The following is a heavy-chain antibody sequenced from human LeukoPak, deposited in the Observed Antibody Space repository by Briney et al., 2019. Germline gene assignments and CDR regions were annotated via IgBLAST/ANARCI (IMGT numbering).Heavy chain of an antibody. V-gene: IGHV7-4-1*02. J-gene: IGHJ4*02. Sequence: ASVRVSRKASGYTFTNYAINWVRQAPGQGLEWMGWINTNTGNPTYAQGFTGRFVFSLDTSVSTAYLQISSLKAEDTAVYYCARDSYYYDSSSRTFDYWGQGTLVTVSS. D-gene: IGHD3-22*01. CDR2: INTNTGNP. CDR1: GYTFTNYA. CDR3: ARDSYYYDSSSRTFDY.